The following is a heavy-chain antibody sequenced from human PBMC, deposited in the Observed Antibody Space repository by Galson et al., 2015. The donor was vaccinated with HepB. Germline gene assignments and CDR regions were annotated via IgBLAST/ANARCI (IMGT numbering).Heavy chain of an antibody. CDR1: GYSFTSYW. V-gene: IGHV5-51*03. J-gene: IGHJ2*01. D-gene: IGHD3-22*01. Sequence: QSGAEVKKPGESLKISCKGSGYSFTSYWIGWVRQMPGKGLEWMGIIYPGDSDTRYSPSFQGQVTISADKSISTAYLQWSSLKASDTAMYYCARESAHRPHYYDSSGYYPHWYFDLWGRGTLVTVSS. CDR3: ARESAHRPHYYDSSGYYPHWYFDL. CDR2: IYPGDSDT.